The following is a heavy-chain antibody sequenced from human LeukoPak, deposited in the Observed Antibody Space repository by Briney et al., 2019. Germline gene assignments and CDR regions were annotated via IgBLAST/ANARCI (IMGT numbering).Heavy chain of an antibody. Sequence: GGSLRLSCAASGFTFSSYDMHWVRQATGKGLEWVSAIGTAGDTYYPGSVKGRFNISRENAKNSLYLQMNSLRAGDTAVYYCAREPRWFGDLYGMDVWGQGTTVTVSS. CDR1: GFTFSSYD. CDR2: IGTAGDT. CDR3: AREPRWFGDLYGMDV. V-gene: IGHV3-13*04. J-gene: IGHJ6*02. D-gene: IGHD3-10*01.